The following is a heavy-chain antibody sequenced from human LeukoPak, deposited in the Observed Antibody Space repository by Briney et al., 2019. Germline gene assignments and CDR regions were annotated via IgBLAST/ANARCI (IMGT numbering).Heavy chain of an antibody. J-gene: IGHJ4*02. D-gene: IGHD6-13*01. CDR1: GGTFSSYA. Sequence: GASVKVSCKASGGTFSSYAISWVRQAPGQGLEWMGRIITILGIANYAQKFQGRVTITADKSTSTAYMELSSLRSEDTAVYYCARVPIAAAPYFDYWGQGTLVTVSS. CDR3: ARVPIAAAPYFDY. V-gene: IGHV1-69*04. CDR2: IITILGIA.